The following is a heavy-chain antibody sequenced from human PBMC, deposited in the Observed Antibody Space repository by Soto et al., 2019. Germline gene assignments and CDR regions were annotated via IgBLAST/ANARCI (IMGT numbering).Heavy chain of an antibody. Sequence: ASVKVSCKASGCTFTGYYMHWVRQAPGQGLEWMGWINPNSGGTNYAQKFQGRVTMTRDTSISTAYMELSRLRSDDTAVYYCARVRRAIVVVVAATDAFDIWGQGTMVTVSS. CDR3: ARVRRAIVVVVAATDAFDI. J-gene: IGHJ3*02. CDR2: INPNSGGT. D-gene: IGHD2-15*01. V-gene: IGHV1-2*02. CDR1: GCTFTGYY.